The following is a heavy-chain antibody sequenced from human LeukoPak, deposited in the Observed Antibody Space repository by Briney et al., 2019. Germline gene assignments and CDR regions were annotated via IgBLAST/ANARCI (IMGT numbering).Heavy chain of an antibody. J-gene: IGHJ3*02. Sequence: PSQTLSLTCTVSGGSISSGANYWSWIRQPPGRGLEWIGYISHSESAYYSPSLESRITISVDRSKNQFSLRLKSVTAADTAIYYCARDGGTTSNPSHDTFAIWGQGTMVAVSS. CDR1: GGSISSGANY. D-gene: IGHD4-11*01. CDR2: ISHSESA. V-gene: IGHV4-30-2*01. CDR3: ARDGGTTSNPSHDTFAI.